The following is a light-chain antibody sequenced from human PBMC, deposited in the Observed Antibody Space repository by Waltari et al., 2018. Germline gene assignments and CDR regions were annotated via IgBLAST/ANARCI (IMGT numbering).Light chain of an antibody. CDR1: SPNIGAGYD. Sequence: QSVLTQPPSVSGAPGQRVTISCTWNSPNIGAGYDVHWYHQLPGSAPKPLIYTNANRPSGVPDRFSGSKSGTSASLAITGLQAEDEAHYYCQSYDNSLSGVVFGGGTKLTVL. CDR2: TNA. J-gene: IGLJ2*01. CDR3: QSYDNSLSGVV. V-gene: IGLV1-40*01.